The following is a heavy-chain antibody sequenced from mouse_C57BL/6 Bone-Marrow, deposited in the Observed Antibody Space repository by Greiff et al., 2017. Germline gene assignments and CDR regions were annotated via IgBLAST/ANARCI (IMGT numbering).Heavy chain of an antibody. CDR3: AINWDNAMDY. CDR2: IHPNSGST. D-gene: IGHD4-1*02. V-gene: IGHV1-64*01. CDR1: GYTFTSYW. Sequence: QVQLQQPGAELVKPGASVKLSCKASGYTFTSYWMHWVKQRPGQGLEWIGMIHPNSGSTNYNEKFKSRATLTVDKSSSTAYMQLSSLTSEDSAVYYCAINWDNAMDYWGQGTSVTVSS. J-gene: IGHJ4*01.